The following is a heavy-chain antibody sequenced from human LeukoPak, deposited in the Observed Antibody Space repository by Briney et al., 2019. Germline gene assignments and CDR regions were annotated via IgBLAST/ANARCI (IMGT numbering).Heavy chain of an antibody. CDR3: ARGLILAAILFDP. Sequence: SETLSLTCAVYGGSFSGYYWSWIRQPPGKGLEGIGEIKHSGSTNYNPSLKSRVTISVDTSKNQFSLKLSSVTAADTAVYYCARGLILAAILFDPWGQGTLVTVSS. V-gene: IGHV4-34*01. CDR1: GGSFSGYY. D-gene: IGHD2-15*01. J-gene: IGHJ5*02. CDR2: IKHSGST.